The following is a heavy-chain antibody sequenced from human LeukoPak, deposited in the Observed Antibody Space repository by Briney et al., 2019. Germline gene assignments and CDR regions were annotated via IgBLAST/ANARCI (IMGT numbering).Heavy chain of an antibody. J-gene: IGHJ4*02. Sequence: GGSLRLSCAASGFTFSSYGMHWVRQAPGKGLEWVAVISYDGSNKYYADSVKGRFTISRDNSKNTLYLQMNSLRAEDTAVYYCAKPKYYSSSWYFDYWGQGTLVTVSS. D-gene: IGHD6-13*01. CDR3: AKPKYYSSSWYFDY. CDR2: ISYDGSNK. V-gene: IGHV3-30*18. CDR1: GFTFSSYG.